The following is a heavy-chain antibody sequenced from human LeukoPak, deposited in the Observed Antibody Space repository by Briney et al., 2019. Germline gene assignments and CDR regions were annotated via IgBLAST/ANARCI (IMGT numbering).Heavy chain of an antibody. CDR3: ARGSSLDYYDSSGYSSSFYYYYYMDV. D-gene: IGHD3-22*01. V-gene: IGHV3-7*03. CDR2: IKQDGSEK. J-gene: IGHJ6*03. CDR1: GFTFSSYW. Sequence: PGGSLRLSCAASGFTFSSYWMSWVRQAPGKGLEWVANIKQDGSEKYYVDSVKGRFTISRDNAKNSLYLQMNSLRAEDTAVYYCARGSSLDYYDSSGYSSSFYYYYYMDVWGKGTTVTVSS.